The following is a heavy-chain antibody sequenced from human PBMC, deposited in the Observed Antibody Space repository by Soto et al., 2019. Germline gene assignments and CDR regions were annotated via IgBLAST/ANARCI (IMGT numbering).Heavy chain of an antibody. CDR3: ARRETGTIFGVVSPYDAFDI. V-gene: IGHV4-39*01. J-gene: IGHJ3*02. D-gene: IGHD3-3*01. Sequence: SETLSLTCTVSGGSISSSSYYWGWIRQPPGKGLDWIGSIYYSGSTYYNPSLKSRVTISVDTSKNQFSLKLSSVTAADTAVYYCARRETGTIFGVVSPYDAFDIWGQGTMVTVSS. CDR1: GGSISSSSYY. CDR2: IYYSGST.